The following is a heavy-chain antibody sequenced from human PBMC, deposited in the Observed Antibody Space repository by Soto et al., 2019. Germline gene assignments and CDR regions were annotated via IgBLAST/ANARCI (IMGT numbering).Heavy chain of an antibody. Sequence: GGSLRLSCAASGFTFSDYYMSWIRQAPGKGLEWVSYISSSGSTIYYADSVKGRFTISRDNAKNSLYLQMNSLRAEDTAVYCCARTRKVTTLYYYYMDVWGKGTTVTVSS. V-gene: IGHV3-11*01. D-gene: IGHD4-17*01. CDR1: GFTFSDYY. CDR3: ARTRKVTTLYYYYMDV. CDR2: ISSSGSTI. J-gene: IGHJ6*03.